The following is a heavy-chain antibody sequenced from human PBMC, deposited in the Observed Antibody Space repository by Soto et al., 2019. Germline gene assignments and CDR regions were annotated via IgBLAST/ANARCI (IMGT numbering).Heavy chain of an antibody. J-gene: IGHJ5*02. CDR3: ARARRESYSSSWYSWFDP. CDR1: GGSFSGYY. CDR2: INHSGST. Sequence: PSETLSLTCAVYGGSFSGYYWSWIRQPPGKGLEWIGEINHSGSTNYNPSLKSRVTVSVDTSKNQFSLKLSSVTAADTAVYYCARARRESYSSSWYSWFDPWGQGTLVTVSS. D-gene: IGHD6-13*01. V-gene: IGHV4-34*01.